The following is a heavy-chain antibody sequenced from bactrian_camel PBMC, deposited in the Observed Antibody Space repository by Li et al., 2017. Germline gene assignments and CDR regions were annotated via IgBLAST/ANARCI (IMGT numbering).Heavy chain of an antibody. CDR1: GFTFSSYG. D-gene: IGHD5*01. V-gene: IGHV3S67*01. CDR2: ISTDGTT. Sequence: SCTASGFTFSSYGMSWIRQAPGKTREFVSSISTDGTTSCADSVKGRFTIFADKARDTLYLQMNSLKTEDTAVYYCAIGLFADFGLGLGTQVTVSS. J-gene: IGHJ4*01.